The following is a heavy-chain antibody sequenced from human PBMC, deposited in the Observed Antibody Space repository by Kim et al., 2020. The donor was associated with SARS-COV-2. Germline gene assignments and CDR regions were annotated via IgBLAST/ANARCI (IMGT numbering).Heavy chain of an antibody. CDR3: TRKSTADY. CDR2: IRSTAYGGTT. J-gene: IGHJ4*02. Sequence: GGSLRLSCTASGFTFGDYAMSWVRQAPGKGLEWIRFIRSTAYGGTTECVASVKGVFTISRDDSKSIAYLQMNSLKTEDTAVYYCTRKSTADYWGQGTLVTVSS. CDR1: GFTFGDYA. V-gene: IGHV3-49*04.